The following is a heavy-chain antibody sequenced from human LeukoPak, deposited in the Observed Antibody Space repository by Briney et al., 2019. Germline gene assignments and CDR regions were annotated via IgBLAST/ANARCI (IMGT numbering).Heavy chain of an antibody. J-gene: IGHJ4*02. CDR2: IIPILGIA. D-gene: IGHD1-26*01. CDR3: ARALVGATPDY. CDR1: GGTFSSYA. V-gene: IGHV1-69*04. Sequence: SVKVSCKASGGTFSSYAISWVRQAPGQGLEWMGRIIPILGIANYAQKFQGRVTITADKSTSTAYMELSSLRSEDTAVYYCARALVGATPDYWGQGTLVTVSS.